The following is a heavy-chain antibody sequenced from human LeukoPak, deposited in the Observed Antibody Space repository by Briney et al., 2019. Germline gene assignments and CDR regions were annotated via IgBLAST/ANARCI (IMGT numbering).Heavy chain of an antibody. V-gene: IGHV4-39*07. CDR1: GGSISSSTYY. Sequence: PSETLSLTCTVSGGSISSSTYYWGWIRQPPGKGLEWIGNIFYSGSTYYNPSLKSRITISVDTSKNQFSLKLTSVTAADTAVYYCARALVTAAAPHYWGEGTLVTVSS. CDR3: ARALVTAAAPHY. J-gene: IGHJ4*02. CDR2: IFYSGST. D-gene: IGHD6-13*01.